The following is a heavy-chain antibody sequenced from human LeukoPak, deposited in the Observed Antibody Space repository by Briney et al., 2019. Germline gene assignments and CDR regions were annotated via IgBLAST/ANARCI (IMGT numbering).Heavy chain of an antibody. V-gene: IGHV4-39*01. Sequence: PSETLSLTCTVSGGSISSSSYYWGWIRQPPGKGLEWIGSIYYSGSTYYNPSLKSRVTISVDTSKNQFSLKLSSVTAADTAVYYCARRFGIFGVALYYFDYWGQGTLVTVSS. D-gene: IGHD3-3*01. CDR2: IYYSGST. CDR3: ARRFGIFGVALYYFDY. J-gene: IGHJ4*02. CDR1: GGSISSSSYY.